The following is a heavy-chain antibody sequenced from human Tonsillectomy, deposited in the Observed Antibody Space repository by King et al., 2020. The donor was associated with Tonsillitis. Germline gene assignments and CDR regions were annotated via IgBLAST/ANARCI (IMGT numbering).Heavy chain of an antibody. V-gene: IGHV3-48*01. J-gene: IGHJ4*02. CDR3: ARDKDWAFDY. CDR2: IASDRDFV. Sequence: VQLVESGGGLVQPGGSLRLSCVASGFTFSTYSGNWVRQAPGKGLEWLSYIASDRDFVNYADSVKVRFTISRDNAKNSPYLQMNSLRAEDTAVYYCARDKDWAFDYWGQGTVVTVSS. CDR1: GFTFSTYS. D-gene: IGHD3-9*01.